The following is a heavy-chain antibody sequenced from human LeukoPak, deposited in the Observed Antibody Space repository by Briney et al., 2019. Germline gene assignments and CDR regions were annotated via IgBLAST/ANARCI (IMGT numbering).Heavy chain of an antibody. CDR3: AKLGDVDTAMADFDY. CDR1: GFTFSSYA. V-gene: IGHV3-23*01. D-gene: IGHD5-18*01. Sequence: PGGSLRLSCAASGFTFSSYAMSWVRQAPGKGLEWVSAISGSGGSTYYADSVKGRFTISRDNSKSTLYLQMNSLRAEDTAVYYCAKLGDVDTAMADFDYWGQGTLVTVSS. CDR2: ISGSGGST. J-gene: IGHJ4*02.